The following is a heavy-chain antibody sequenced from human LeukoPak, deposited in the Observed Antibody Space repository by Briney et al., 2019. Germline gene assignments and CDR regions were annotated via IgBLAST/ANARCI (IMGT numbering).Heavy chain of an antibody. CDR2: IRYDGSNK. V-gene: IGHV3-30*02. Sequence: PGGSLRLSCAASGFTLSSYGMHWVRQAPGKGLEWVAFIRYDGSNKYYADSVKGRFTISRDNSKNTLYLQMNSLRAEDTAVYYCARDSSSWSLSGSRYYGMDVWGQGTTVTVSS. D-gene: IGHD6-13*01. J-gene: IGHJ6*02. CDR3: ARDSSSWSLSGSRYYGMDV. CDR1: GFTLSSYG.